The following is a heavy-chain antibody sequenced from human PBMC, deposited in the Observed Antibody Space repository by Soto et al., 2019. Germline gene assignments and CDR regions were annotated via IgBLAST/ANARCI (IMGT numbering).Heavy chain of an antibody. J-gene: IGHJ4*02. V-gene: IGHV4-59*01. CDR1: GGSMSSNY. CDR2: IYYTGST. CDR3: ARGGSYRDFFAD. Sequence: SQTVSLTSTVSGGSMSSNYWTWIRQSPGKGLEWIGYIYYTGSTKYNPSLQSRVTISLDTSKNQFSLRLTSVTSADTAVYYCARGGSYRDFFADRGQGSHVTVA. D-gene: IGHD1-26*01.